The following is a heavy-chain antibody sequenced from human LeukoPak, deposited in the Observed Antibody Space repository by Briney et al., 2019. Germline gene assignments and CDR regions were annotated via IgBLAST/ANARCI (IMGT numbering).Heavy chain of an antibody. J-gene: IGHJ4*02. CDR1: GFTFSNAW. Sequence: PGGSQRLSCAASGFTFSNAWMSWVRQAPGKGLEWVGRIKSKIDGGTTDHAAPVKGRFTISRDDSKNTLCLQMNSLKTEDTAVYYCTTYSGSYYGASLDYWGQGTLVTVSS. D-gene: IGHD1-26*01. V-gene: IGHV3-15*01. CDR3: TTYSGSYYGASLDY. CDR2: IKSKIDGGTT.